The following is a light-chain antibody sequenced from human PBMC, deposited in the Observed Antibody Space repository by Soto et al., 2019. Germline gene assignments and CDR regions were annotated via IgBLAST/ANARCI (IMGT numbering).Light chain of an antibody. J-gene: IGKJ4*01. Sequence: ETVLTQSPGTLSLSPGERATLSCRASQSVSSYLAWYQQKPGQAPRLLIYDASNRATGIPARFSGSGSGTDFTLTISSLEPEDFAVYYCQQRRSWLTFGGGTKVDI. V-gene: IGKV3-11*01. CDR3: QQRRSWLT. CDR1: QSVSSY. CDR2: DAS.